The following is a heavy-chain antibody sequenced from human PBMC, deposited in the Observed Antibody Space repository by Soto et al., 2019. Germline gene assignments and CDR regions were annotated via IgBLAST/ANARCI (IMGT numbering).Heavy chain of an antibody. CDR2: ISPSSTFI. D-gene: IGHD6-19*01. V-gene: IGHV3-21*01. J-gene: IGHJ4*02. CDR1: GFTFSSYS. Sequence: EVQLVESGGGLVKPGGSLRLSCAASGFTFSSYSMSWVRQAPGRGLEGVSSISPSSTFIYYADSMRGRFTISRDNAKNSLYLQMNSLRAEDTAVYYCASTPGYSSGWYGHWGQGTLVTVSS. CDR3: ASTPGYSSGWYGH.